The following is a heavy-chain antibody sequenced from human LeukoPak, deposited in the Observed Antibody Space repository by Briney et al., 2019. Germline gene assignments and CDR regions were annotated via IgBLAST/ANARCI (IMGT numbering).Heavy chain of an antibody. J-gene: IGHJ5*02. CDR3: ARVLWFGEPHNWFDP. D-gene: IGHD3-10*01. CDR2: IYSGGST. Sequence: GGSLRLSRAASGFTVSSNYMSWVRQAPGKGLEGVSVIYSGGSTYYADSVKGRFTISRDNSKNTLYLQMNSLRAEDTAVYYCARVLWFGEPHNWFDPWGQGTLVTVSS. V-gene: IGHV3-53*01. CDR1: GFTVSSNY.